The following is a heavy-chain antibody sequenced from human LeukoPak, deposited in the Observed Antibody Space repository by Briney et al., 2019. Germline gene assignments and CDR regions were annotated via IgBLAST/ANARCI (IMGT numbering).Heavy chain of an antibody. CDR3: VWSRGCIHGVCYVGSDAFDI. D-gene: IGHD2-8*01. Sequence: ASVKVSCKVSGYILPELSMHWVRQAPGKGLEWMGGFYPEDGETLYAQKFEGRVTMPEDTSTDTAYRELRSLRSDDTAIYYCVWSRGCIHGVCYVGSDAFDIWGQGTMVTVSS. CDR2: FYPEDGET. V-gene: IGHV1-24*01. J-gene: IGHJ3*02. CDR1: GYILPELS.